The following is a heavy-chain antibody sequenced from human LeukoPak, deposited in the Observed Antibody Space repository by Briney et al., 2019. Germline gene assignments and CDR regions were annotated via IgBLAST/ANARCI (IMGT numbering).Heavy chain of an antibody. CDR2: IIPIFGTA. J-gene: IGHJ4*02. CDR3: ASPYDSSGYYPEGFDY. V-gene: IGHV1-69*01. D-gene: IGHD3-22*01. CDR1: GGTFSSYA. Sequence: ASVNVSCKASGGTFSSYAISWVRQAPGQGLEWMGGIIPIFGTANYAQKFQGRVTITADESTSTAYMELSSLRSEDTAVYYCASPYDSSGYYPEGFDYWGQGTLVTVSS.